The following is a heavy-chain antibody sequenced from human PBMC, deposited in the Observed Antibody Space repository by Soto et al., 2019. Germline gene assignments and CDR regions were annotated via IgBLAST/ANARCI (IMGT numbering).Heavy chain of an antibody. J-gene: IGHJ6*02. D-gene: IGHD3-22*01. CDR1: GFTFSSYS. CDR3: ARLKRHYYDSSGYYWDYYGMDV. V-gene: IGHV3-21*01. CDR2: ISSSSSYI. Sequence: PGGSLRLSCAASGFTFSSYSMNWVRQAPGKGLEWVSSISSSSSYIYYADSVKGRFTISRDNAKNSLYLQMNSLRAEDTAVYYCARLKRHYYDSSGYYWDYYGMDVWGQGTTVTVS.